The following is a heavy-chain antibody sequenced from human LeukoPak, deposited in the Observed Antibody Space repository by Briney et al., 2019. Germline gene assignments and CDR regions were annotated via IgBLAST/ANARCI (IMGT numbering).Heavy chain of an antibody. Sequence: PSETLSLTCTVSGGSISSSNYYWGWIRQPPGKGLEWIGSIYYSGNTYYNPSLKSRLTISVDTSKNQFSLRLRSVTAADTAVYYCARSSGLGIFDYWGQGTLVTVSS. CDR3: ARSSGLGIFDY. D-gene: IGHD6-19*01. V-gene: IGHV4-39*07. CDR1: GGSISSSNYY. CDR2: IYYSGNT. J-gene: IGHJ4*02.